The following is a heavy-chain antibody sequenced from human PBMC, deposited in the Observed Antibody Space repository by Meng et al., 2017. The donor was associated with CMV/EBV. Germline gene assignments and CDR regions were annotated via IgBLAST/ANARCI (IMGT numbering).Heavy chain of an antibody. J-gene: IGHJ4*02. CDR3: ARLSGSGTTSTGYHYAFDS. CDR1: GGSISSGDYY. D-gene: IGHD3-22*01. V-gene: IGHV4-30-4*08. CDR2: IYYSGTT. Sequence: QGQLQEAGPGLVTPSQTLSLTCSVSGGSISSGDYYWSWIRQPPGKGLEWIGYIYYSGTTYYNPSLESRVTISVDTSKNQFSLNLSSVTAADTAVYYCARLSGSGTTSTGYHYAFDSWGQGTLVTVSS.